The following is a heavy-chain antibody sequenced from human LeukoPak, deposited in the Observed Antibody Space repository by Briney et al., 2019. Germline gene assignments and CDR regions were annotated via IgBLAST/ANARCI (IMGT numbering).Heavy chain of an antibody. Sequence: PSETLSLTCTVSGGSISSGTYYWSWIRQPAGKGLEYLGRISSTGSTNYNPSLRSRVTISADTSKNHFSLKPTSVTAADTAVYYCARGPHERSGYPDDWGQGTLVTVSS. CDR3: ARGPHERSGYPDD. V-gene: IGHV4-61*02. CDR1: GGSISSGTYY. D-gene: IGHD3-22*01. CDR2: ISSTGST. J-gene: IGHJ4*02.